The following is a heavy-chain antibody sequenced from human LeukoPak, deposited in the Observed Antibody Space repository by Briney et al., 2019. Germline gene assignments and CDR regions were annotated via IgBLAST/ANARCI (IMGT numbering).Heavy chain of an antibody. D-gene: IGHD3-10*01. CDR3: AKDVLWFGELSYFDY. V-gene: IGHV3-9*01. CDR1: GFTFDDYA. J-gene: IGHJ4*02. Sequence: PGRSLRLSCAASGFTFDDYAMHWVRQAPGKGLGWVSGISWNSGSIGYADSVKGRFTISRDNAKNSLYLQMNSLRAEDTALYYCAKDVLWFGELSYFDYWGQGTLVTVSS. CDR2: ISWNSGSI.